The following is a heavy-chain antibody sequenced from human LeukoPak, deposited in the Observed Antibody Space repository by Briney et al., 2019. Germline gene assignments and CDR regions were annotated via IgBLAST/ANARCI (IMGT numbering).Heavy chain of an antibody. J-gene: IGHJ4*02. Sequence: GGSLRLSWVPAAFTLNTDRINWSRQPPGKGLEWISYISSSSGTIYYADSVKGRFTISRDNAKNSLYLQMNSLRAEDTAVYYCARGRDLFDSWGQGTLVIVSS. V-gene: IGHV3-48*04. CDR1: AFTLNTDR. CDR2: ISSSSGTI. CDR3: ARGRDLFDS.